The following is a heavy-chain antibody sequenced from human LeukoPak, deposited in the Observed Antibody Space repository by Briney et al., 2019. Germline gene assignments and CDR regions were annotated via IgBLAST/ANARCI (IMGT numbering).Heavy chain of an antibody. D-gene: IGHD4-17*01. Sequence: GGSLRLSCAASGSTFSSYSMNWVRQAPGKGLEWVSSISGTSIYIYYADSVRGRFTISRDNAKNSLYLQMNSLRVEDTAVYYCARLRVRPSQMTTVSTFDNWGQGTLVTVSS. CDR1: GSTFSSYS. CDR2: ISGTSIYI. J-gene: IGHJ4*02. V-gene: IGHV3-21*01. CDR3: ARLRVRPSQMTTVSTFDN.